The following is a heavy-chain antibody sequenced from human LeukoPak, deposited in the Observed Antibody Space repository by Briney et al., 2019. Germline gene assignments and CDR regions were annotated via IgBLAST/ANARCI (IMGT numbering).Heavy chain of an antibody. CDR1: GFTVSSYS. CDR3: ARGREQLWLHRYYYMDV. V-gene: IGHV3-21*01. CDR2: ISSSSSYI. Sequence: GGSLRLSCAASGFTVSSYSMNWVRQAPGKGLEWVSSISSSSSYIYYADSVKGRFTISRDNAKNSLYLQMNSLRAEDTAVYYCARGREQLWLHRYYYMDVWGKGTTVTVSS. J-gene: IGHJ6*03. D-gene: IGHD5-18*01.